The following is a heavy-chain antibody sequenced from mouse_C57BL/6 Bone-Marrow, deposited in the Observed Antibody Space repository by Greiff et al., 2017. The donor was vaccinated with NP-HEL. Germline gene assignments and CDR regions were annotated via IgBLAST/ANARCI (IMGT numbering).Heavy chain of an antibody. V-gene: IGHV1-64*01. CDR1: GYTFTSYW. CDR2: IHPNSGST. J-gene: IGHJ2*01. D-gene: IGHD1-1*01. Sequence: QVQLQQPGAELVKPGASVKLSCKASGYTFTSYWMHWVKQRPGQGLEWIGIIHPNSGSTNYNEKFQSKATLTVDKSSSTAYMQLSSLTSEDSAVYYCAREGYYGSSHYFDYWGQGTTLTVSS. CDR3: AREGYYGSSHYFDY.